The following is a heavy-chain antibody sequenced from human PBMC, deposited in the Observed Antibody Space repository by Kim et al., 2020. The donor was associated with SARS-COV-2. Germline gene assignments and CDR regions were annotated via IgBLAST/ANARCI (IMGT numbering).Heavy chain of an antibody. D-gene: IGHD4-17*01. CDR1: GFTFSSYW. Sequence: GGSLRLSCAASGFTFSSYWMHWVRQAPGKGLVWVSRVNSDGSSANYADSVKGRFTISRDNAKNTLYLQMNSLRVEDTAVYYCARAGYGADCWGQGTLVTFSS. CDR3: ARAGYGADC. J-gene: IGHJ4*02. V-gene: IGHV3-74*01. CDR2: VNSDGSSA.